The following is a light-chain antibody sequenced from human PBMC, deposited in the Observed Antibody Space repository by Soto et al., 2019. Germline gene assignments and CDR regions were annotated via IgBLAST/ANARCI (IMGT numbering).Light chain of an antibody. Sequence: QSVLTQPASVSGSPGQSITISCTGTSSDIGTYNSVSWYQQHAGKVPKLMIYDVTNRPSGVSDRFSGSKSGNTASLTISGLQAEYEADYYCTSYTTSSTLVFGGGTKLTVL. J-gene: IGLJ2*01. CDR2: DVT. CDR3: TSYTTSSTLV. V-gene: IGLV2-14*01. CDR1: SSDIGTYNS.